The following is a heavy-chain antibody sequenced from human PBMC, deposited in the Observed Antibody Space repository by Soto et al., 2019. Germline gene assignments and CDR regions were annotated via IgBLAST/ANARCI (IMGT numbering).Heavy chain of an antibody. Sequence: QVQLQESGPGLVKPSGTLSLTCAVSNGSITSGNWWRWVRQPPGKGLEWSVDIYQTGSTNYNPSLRSRVIISVDKSKNNFSLSLSSVTAEDTAVYFCARVWGALAPIAGWFGPWGRGILVTVSS. J-gene: IGHJ5*02. CDR1: NGSITSGNW. V-gene: IGHV4-4*02. CDR2: IYQTGST. D-gene: IGHD3-16*01. CDR3: ARVWGALAPIAGWFGP.